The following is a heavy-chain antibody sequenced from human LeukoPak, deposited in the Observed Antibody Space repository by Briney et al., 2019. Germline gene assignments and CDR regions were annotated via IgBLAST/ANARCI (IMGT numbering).Heavy chain of an antibody. CDR1: GFTFSSYW. CDR2: IKQDGSEK. V-gene: IGHV3-7*01. Sequence: GGSLRLSCAASGFTFSSYWMSWVRQAPGKGLEWVANIKQDGSEKYYVDSVKGRFTISRDNAKNSLYLQMNSLRAEDTAVYYCARDTEIAAAGVCFDYWGQGTLVTVSS. J-gene: IGHJ4*02. CDR3: ARDTEIAAAGVCFDY. D-gene: IGHD6-13*01.